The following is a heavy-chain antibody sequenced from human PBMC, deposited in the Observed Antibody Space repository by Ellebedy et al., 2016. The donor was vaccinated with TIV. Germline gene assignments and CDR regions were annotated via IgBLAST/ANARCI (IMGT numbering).Heavy chain of an antibody. Sequence: GESLKISCATSGFSFRSYWMSWVRQAPGKGLEWVANINQGGSVKYYADSVRGRFTISSANAKSSLYLQMNSLTAEDTAVYYCARDGSYGDYLSPTHAFEIWGRGTMVIVSS. V-gene: IGHV3-7*01. CDR1: GFSFRSYW. CDR2: INQGGSVK. D-gene: IGHD4-17*01. CDR3: ARDGSYGDYLSPTHAFEI. J-gene: IGHJ3*02.